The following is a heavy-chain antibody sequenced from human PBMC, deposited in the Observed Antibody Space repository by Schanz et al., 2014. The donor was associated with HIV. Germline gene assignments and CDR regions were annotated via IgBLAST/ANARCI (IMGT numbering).Heavy chain of an antibody. D-gene: IGHD1-1*01. J-gene: IGHJ4*02. CDR2: NNSDGSST. CDR3: ARAGAHWTSCFDY. Sequence: VQLVESGGGVVQPGRSLRLSCAASGFTFSRYWMHWVRQSPGKGLVGVSRNNSDGSSTSYADSVKGRFTISRDNAKNSLYLQMNSLRDEDTAVYYCARAGAHWTSCFDYWGQGTLVTVSS. V-gene: IGHV3-74*02. CDR1: GFTFSRYW.